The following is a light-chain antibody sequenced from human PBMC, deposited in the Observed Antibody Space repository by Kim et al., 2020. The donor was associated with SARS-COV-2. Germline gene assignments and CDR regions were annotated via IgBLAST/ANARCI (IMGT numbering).Light chain of an antibody. CDR3: SAWDDSLNGLL. Sequence: QSVLTQSPSASGTPGQRVTISCSGSTSNIGSNTVNWYQQLPGTAPKLIMFGNNERPSGVPDRFSGSKSDTSASLAISGLQSDDEADYYCSAWDDSLNGLLFGGGTPDRP. J-gene: IGLJ2*01. CDR1: TSNIGSNT. CDR2: GNN. V-gene: IGLV1-44*01.